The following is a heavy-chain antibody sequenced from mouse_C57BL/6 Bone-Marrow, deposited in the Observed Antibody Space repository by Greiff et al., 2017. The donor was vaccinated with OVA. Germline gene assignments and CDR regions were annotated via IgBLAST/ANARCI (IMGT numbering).Heavy chain of an antibody. CDR1: GFNIKDDY. V-gene: IGHV14-4*01. J-gene: IGHJ2*01. CDR2: IDPENGDT. CDR3: THRSRGFDY. D-gene: IGHD1-1*01. Sequence: DVQLQESGAELVRPGASVKLSCTASGFNIKDDYMHWVKQRPEQGLEWIGWIDPENGDTEYASKFQGKATITADTSSNTAYLQLSSLTSEDTAVYYCTHRSRGFDYWGQGTTLTVSS.